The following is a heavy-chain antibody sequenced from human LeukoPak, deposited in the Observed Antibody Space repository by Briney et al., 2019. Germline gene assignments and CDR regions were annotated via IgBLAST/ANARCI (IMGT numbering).Heavy chain of an antibody. CDR3: ARERGSGSYYSPYYYYMDV. Sequence: SETLSLTCSVSGVSISSSSFYWGWIRQPPGKGLEWMGSIHYSGNTYYHPSLKSRVSISVDTSKHLFSMKLSSVTAADTAVYYCARERGSGSYYSPYYYYMDVWGKGTTVTVSS. D-gene: IGHD3-10*01. V-gene: IGHV4-39*07. J-gene: IGHJ6*03. CDR2: IHYSGNT. CDR1: GVSISSSSFY.